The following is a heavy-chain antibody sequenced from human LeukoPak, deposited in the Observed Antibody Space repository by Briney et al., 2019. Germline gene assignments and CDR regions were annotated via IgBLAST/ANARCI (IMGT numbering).Heavy chain of an antibody. J-gene: IGHJ4*02. CDR2: IYTSGST. V-gene: IGHV4-61*02. CDR1: GGSISSGSYY. Sequence: SETLSLTCTVSGGSISSGSYYWNWIRQPAGKGLEWIGRIYTSGSTNYNPSLKSRVTISVDTSKNQFSLKLSSVTAADTAVYYCARARWLQFLDYWGQGTLVTVSS. D-gene: IGHD5-24*01. CDR3: ARARWLQFLDY.